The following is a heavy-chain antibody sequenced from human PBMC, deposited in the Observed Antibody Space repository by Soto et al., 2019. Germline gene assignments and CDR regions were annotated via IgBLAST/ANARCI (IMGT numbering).Heavy chain of an antibody. V-gene: IGHV3-74*01. CDR1: GFTFSSYS. D-gene: IGHD1-26*01. J-gene: IGHJ4*02. CDR3: ARAPSVTYDY. Sequence: GGSLRLSCAASGFTFSSYSMNWVRQAPGKGLVWVSRMNSDGSSTTYSDSVKGRFTISRDNAKNTLYLQMNSLRAEDTAVYYCARAPSVTYDYWGQGPLVTVSP. CDR2: MNSDGSST.